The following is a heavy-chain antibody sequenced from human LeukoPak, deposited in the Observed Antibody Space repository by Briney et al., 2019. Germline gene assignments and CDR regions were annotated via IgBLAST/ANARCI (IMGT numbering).Heavy chain of an antibody. D-gene: IGHD6-25*01. CDR1: GGSISSGGYY. CDR2: IYHSGST. CDR3: ARDQGLNNWFDP. Sequence: SETLSLTCTVSGGSISSGGYYWSWIRQPPGKGLEWIGYIYHSGSTYYNPSLKSRVTISVDRSKNQFSLKLSSVTAADTAVYYCARDQGLNNWFDPWGQGTLVTVSS. J-gene: IGHJ5*02. V-gene: IGHV4-30-2*01.